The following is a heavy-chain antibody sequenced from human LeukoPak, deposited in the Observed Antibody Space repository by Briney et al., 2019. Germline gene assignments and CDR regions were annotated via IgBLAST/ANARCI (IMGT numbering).Heavy chain of an antibody. V-gene: IGHV4-38-2*02. CDR2: FYRSGNT. J-gene: IGHJ6*03. Sequence: SETLSLTCSVSGYSIISGYSLGWIRQPPGKGLEWIGSFYRSGNTYYNPSLKSRVTISLDTSKNQFSLKLSSVTAADTAVYYCARGLSYMDVWGRGTTVTVS. CDR1: GYSIISGYS. CDR3: ARGLSYMDV.